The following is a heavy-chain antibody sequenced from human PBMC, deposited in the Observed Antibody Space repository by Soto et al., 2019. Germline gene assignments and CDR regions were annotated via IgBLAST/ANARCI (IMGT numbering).Heavy chain of an antibody. Sequence: SAQVSCRDSGYTFSSYGISWVRQAPGQGLEWMGWISAYNGNTNYAQNLQGRVTMTTDTSTSTAYMELRSLRSDDTAVYYGARGDMVATNLFDYWGQGTLVTVSS. CDR1: GYTFSSYG. V-gene: IGHV1-18*01. J-gene: IGHJ4*02. CDR3: ARGDMVATNLFDY. D-gene: IGHD5-12*01. CDR2: ISAYNGNT.